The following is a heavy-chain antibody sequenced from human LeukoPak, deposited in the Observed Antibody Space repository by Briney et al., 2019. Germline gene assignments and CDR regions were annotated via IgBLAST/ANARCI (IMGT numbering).Heavy chain of an antibody. D-gene: IGHD2-2*01. Sequence: SETLSLTCAAYGGSFSGYYWIWIRQSPGKGLEWIGEINHSGSTNYNPSLKSRVTISVDTSKNQFSLKVNSVTAADTAVYYCARGVPLGYCSSTSCSVHFDYWGQGTLVTVSS. V-gene: IGHV4-34*01. J-gene: IGHJ4*02. CDR2: INHSGST. CDR1: GGSFSGYY. CDR3: ARGVPLGYCSSTSCSVHFDY.